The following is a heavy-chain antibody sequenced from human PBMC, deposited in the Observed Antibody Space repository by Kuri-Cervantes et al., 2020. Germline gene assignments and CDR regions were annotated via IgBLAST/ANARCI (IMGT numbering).Heavy chain of an antibody. Sequence: GGSLRLSCTASGFTFGDYAMSWFRQAPGKGLEWVAVISYDGSNKYYADSVKGRFTISRDNSKNTLYLQMNSLRAEDTAVYYCAKAVALVGDLMDYWGQGTLVTVSS. V-gene: IGHV3-30*04. D-gene: IGHD2-15*01. CDR3: AKAVALVGDLMDY. J-gene: IGHJ4*02. CDR1: GFTFGDYA. CDR2: ISYDGSNK.